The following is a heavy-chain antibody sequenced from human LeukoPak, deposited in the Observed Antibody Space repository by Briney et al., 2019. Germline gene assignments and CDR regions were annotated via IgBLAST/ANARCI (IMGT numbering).Heavy chain of an antibody. D-gene: IGHD1-1*01. CDR1: GFTFSSYW. V-gene: IGHV3-7*01. CDR2: IKQDGSEK. CDR3: ARVLTWNDVSVDAFDI. Sequence: GGSLRLSCAASGFTFSSYWMSWVRQAPGNGLEWVANIKQDGSEKYYVDSVKGRFTISRDNAKNSLYLQMNSLRAEDTAGYYCARVLTWNDVSVDAFDIWGQGTMVTVSS. J-gene: IGHJ3*02.